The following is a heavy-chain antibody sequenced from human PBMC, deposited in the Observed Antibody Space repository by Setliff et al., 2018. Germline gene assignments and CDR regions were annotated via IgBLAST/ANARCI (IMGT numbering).Heavy chain of an antibody. J-gene: IGHJ3*02. D-gene: IGHD3-22*01. CDR2: ISSSSTSM. Sequence: PGGSLRLSCAASGFTFSSEYMNWVRQAPGKGLEWVSYISSSSTSMYSDSVKDRFTISRDNAKKSLYLQMDSLRAEDTAVYYCVRELRVIVGVGIQGVFDNWGQGTMVTVSS. V-gene: IGHV3-48*01. CDR1: GFTFSSEY. CDR3: VRELRVIVGVGIQGVFDN.